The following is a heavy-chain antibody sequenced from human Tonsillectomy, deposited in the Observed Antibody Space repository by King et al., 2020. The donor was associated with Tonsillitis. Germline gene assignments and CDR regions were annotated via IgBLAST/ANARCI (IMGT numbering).Heavy chain of an antibody. CDR3: AKARSNSGPYGDY. Sequence: VQLVESGGGLVQPGGSLRLSCAASGFTFSAYAMSWFRQAPGMGLEWVSAILGGDGSTYYADSVKGRFTISRDNSKNTLYLQMNSLRVEDTAVYYCAKARSNSGPYGDYWGQGILVTVSS. D-gene: IGHD4-23*01. J-gene: IGHJ4*02. CDR1: GFTFSAYA. V-gene: IGHV3-23*04. CDR2: ILGGDGST.